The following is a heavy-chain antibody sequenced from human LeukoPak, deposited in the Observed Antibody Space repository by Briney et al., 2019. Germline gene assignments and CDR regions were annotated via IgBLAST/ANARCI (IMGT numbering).Heavy chain of an antibody. CDR1: GFTFNSYY. CDR3: AITTPFDY. J-gene: IGHJ4*02. D-gene: IGHD3-3*01. CDR2: ISYDGSNK. Sequence: GGSLRLSCAASGFTFNSYYMAWVRQAPGKGLEWVAVISYDGSNKYYADSVKGRFTISRDNSKNTLYLQMNSLRAEDTAVYYCAITTPFDYWGQGTLVTVSS. V-gene: IGHV3-30-3*01.